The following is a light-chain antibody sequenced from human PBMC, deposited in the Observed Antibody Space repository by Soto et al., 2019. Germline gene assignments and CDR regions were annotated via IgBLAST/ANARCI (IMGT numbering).Light chain of an antibody. V-gene: IGKV1-5*01. CDR1: QSISSW. Sequence: DIQMTQSPSTLSASVGDRVTIPCRASQSISSWLAWYQQKPGKAPNLLIYDASSLESGVPSRFSGSGSGTEFTLTIGSLQPDDFATYYCQQYNSYPWTFGQGTKVDIK. CDR2: DAS. CDR3: QQYNSYPWT. J-gene: IGKJ1*01.